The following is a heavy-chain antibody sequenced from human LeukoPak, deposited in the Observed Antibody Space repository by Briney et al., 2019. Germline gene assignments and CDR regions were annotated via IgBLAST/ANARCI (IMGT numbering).Heavy chain of an antibody. D-gene: IGHD5-18*01. CDR3: AKVAATGYSESSGYTYAFDI. V-gene: IGHV1-69*04. J-gene: IGHJ3*02. Sequence: SVKVSCKASGGTFSSYDISWVRQAPGQGLEWLGRIIPILNIPSYAQKFQGRVTISADKSTSTGYLELSSLRPEDTAVYYCAKVAATGYSESSGYTYAFDIWGQGTMVTVSS. CDR2: IIPILNIP. CDR1: GGTFSSYD.